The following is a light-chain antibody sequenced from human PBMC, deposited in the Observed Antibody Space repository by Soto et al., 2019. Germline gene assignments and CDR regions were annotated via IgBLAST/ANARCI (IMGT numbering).Light chain of an antibody. CDR3: QGTYSSRIT. CDR2: AES. J-gene: IGKJ5*01. V-gene: IGKV1-39*01. CDR1: QSISSY. Sequence: DSQXNQFPSSLPAGLGYSFSINCRESQSISSYLNWYKKKKGKEXKXXXSAESILKSGVQSRLRGSGSGNDFTINISNVQPEDFAGYYSQGTYSSRITFGDGT.